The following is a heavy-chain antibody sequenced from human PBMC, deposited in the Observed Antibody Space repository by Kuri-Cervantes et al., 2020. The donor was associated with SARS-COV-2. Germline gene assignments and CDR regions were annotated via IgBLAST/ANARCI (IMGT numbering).Heavy chain of an antibody. D-gene: IGHD1-26*01. CDR2: ISGSGDTT. CDR1: GFTFGNYA. Sequence: GESLKISCAASGFTFGNYAMHWVRQAPGKGLEWVSAISGSGDTTYYADSVKGRFAISRDNSKNTLHLQMNSLRAEDTAVYYCAKGGGYSGTYQIDYWGQGTLVTVSS. CDR3: AKGGGYSGTYQIDY. J-gene: IGHJ4*02. V-gene: IGHV3-23*01.